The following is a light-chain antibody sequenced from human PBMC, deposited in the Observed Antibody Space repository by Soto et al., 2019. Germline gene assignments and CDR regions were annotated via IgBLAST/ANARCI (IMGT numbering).Light chain of an antibody. V-gene: IGLV1-40*01. CDR3: QSYYRSLSGVV. J-gene: IGLJ2*01. CDR2: GNS. CDR1: SSNIGAGYD. Sequence: QSVLTQPPSVSGAPGQRVTISCTGSSSNIGAGYDVHWYQQLPGTAPKLLIYGNSNRPSGVPDRFSGSKSGTSASLAITGLQAEDEADYYCQSYYRSLSGVVFGGGTKLPVL.